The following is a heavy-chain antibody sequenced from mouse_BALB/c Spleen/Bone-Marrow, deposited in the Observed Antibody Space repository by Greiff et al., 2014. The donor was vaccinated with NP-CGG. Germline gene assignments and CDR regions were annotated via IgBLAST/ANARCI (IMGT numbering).Heavy chain of an antibody. Sequence: VQLKESGPSLAKPSQTLSLTCSVTGDSITRGYWNWIRKFPGNKLEYMGYITYSANTYYNPSLKSRLSITRDTSKNQYYLQLNSVTTEDTATYYCATGYYFDYWGQGTTLTVSS. CDR3: ATGYYFDY. CDR2: ITYSANT. J-gene: IGHJ2*01. CDR1: GDSITRGY. D-gene: IGHD4-1*01. V-gene: IGHV3-8*02.